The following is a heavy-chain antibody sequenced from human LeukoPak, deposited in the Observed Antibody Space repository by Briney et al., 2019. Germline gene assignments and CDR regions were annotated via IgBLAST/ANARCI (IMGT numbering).Heavy chain of an antibody. D-gene: IGHD6-13*01. CDR3: ARVRVAAAGIDY. J-gene: IGHJ4*02. Sequence: GGSLRLSCAASGFTFSSYAMIWVRQAPGKGLEWASAITASGGSTYYADSVKGRFTISRDNSKNTLYLQMNSLRAEDTAVYYCARVRVAAAGIDYWGQGTLVTVSS. V-gene: IGHV3-23*01. CDR1: GFTFSSYA. CDR2: ITASGGST.